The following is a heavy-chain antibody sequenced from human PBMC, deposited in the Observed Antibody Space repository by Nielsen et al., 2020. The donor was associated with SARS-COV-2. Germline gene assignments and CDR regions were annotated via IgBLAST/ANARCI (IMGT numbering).Heavy chain of an antibody. CDR2: RHYTGNT. CDR1: GGSFSSGGSS. CDR3: ATGAGWFDP. Sequence: SETLSLTCSVSGGSFSSGGSSYSWIRQHPGKGLEWIGLRHYTGNTHYNPSLQSRLFISVDTSKNQFSLRLSSVTAADTAVYYCATGAGWFDPWGQGTRVTVSS. J-gene: IGHJ5*02. D-gene: IGHD6-19*01. V-gene: IGHV4-31*03.